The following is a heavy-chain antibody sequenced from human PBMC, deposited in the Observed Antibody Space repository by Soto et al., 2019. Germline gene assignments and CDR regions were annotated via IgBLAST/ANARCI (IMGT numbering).Heavy chain of an antibody. J-gene: IGHJ4*02. D-gene: IGHD3-10*01. Sequence: QITLKESGPTLVKPTQTLTLTCTFSGFALNTYGEAVAWIRQPPGKALEWIALIYWDDDKRYSPSLKSSLTIXXXXXXXXXXXXXXXXXXXXXXXXXXAXXXXXXSXGTGYFDFWGQGTLVTVSS. CDR1: GFALNTYGEA. CDR3: AXXXXXXSXGTGYFDF. CDR2: IYWDDDK. V-gene: IGHV2-5*02.